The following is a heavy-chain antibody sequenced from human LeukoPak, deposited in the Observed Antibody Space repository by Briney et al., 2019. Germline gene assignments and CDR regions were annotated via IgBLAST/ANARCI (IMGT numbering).Heavy chain of an antibody. J-gene: IGHJ6*03. D-gene: IGHD2-8*01. Sequence: ASVKVSCKASGYTFTSYDINWVRRATGQGLEWMGWMNPNSGNTGYAQKFQGRVTITRNTSISTAYMELSSLRSEDTAVYYCARATTRILYLHYYYYMDVWGKGTTVTVSS. V-gene: IGHV1-8*03. CDR3: ARATTRILYLHYYYYMDV. CDR2: MNPNSGNT. CDR1: GYTFTSYD.